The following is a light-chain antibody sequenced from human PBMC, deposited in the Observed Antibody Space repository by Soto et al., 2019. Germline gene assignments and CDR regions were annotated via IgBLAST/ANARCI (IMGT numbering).Light chain of an antibody. Sequence: DIQMTQSPSSLSAFVGDRVTITCRASQSISSYLNWYQQKPGKAPKLLIYAASTLQSGVPSRFRGSGSGTDFTLTISSLQPEDFATYYCQQSYSIPYTFGQGTKLEIK. CDR2: AAS. CDR1: QSISSY. J-gene: IGKJ2*01. V-gene: IGKV1-39*01. CDR3: QQSYSIPYT.